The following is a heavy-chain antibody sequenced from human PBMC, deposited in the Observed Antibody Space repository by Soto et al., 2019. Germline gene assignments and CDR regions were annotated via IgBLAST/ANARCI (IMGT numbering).Heavy chain of an antibody. CDR2: MFRDENNK. J-gene: IGHJ4*02. CDR1: GVTVSDYP. V-gene: IGHV3-30-3*02. Sequence: QVQVVESGGGVVQPGRSLRLSCAVSGVTVSDYPLHWVRQAPGKGLEWVAVMFRDENNKRYADSVKGRFTISRDNSKNTLYLRMDSLRPDDTAVYYCAKSTANWGQGTLVTVSS. CDR3: AKSTAN.